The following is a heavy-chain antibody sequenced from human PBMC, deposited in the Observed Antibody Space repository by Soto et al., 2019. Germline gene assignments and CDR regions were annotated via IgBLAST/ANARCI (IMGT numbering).Heavy chain of an antibody. Sequence: QVQLQQWGAGQLKPSETLSLTCAVYGVSFRGYYWAWIRQSPGKGLEWIGDINHSGTTHYNPSLKCRVTISLDTSKNQFSLRLTSVTAADTATYFCARRGGWSPPSEDWGQGTLVTVSS. CDR2: INHSGTT. CDR1: GVSFRGYY. V-gene: IGHV4-34*01. J-gene: IGHJ4*02. CDR3: ARRGGWSPPSED. D-gene: IGHD6-19*01.